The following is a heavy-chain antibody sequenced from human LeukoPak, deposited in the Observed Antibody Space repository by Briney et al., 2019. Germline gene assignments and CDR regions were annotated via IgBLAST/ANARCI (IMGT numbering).Heavy chain of an antibody. CDR2: ISGSGGST. V-gene: IGHV3-23*01. CDR1: GFTFSSYA. D-gene: IGHD5-12*01. J-gene: IGHJ6*02. Sequence: GGSLRLSCAASGFTFSSYAMSWVRQAPGKGLEWVSAISGSGGSTYYADSVKGRFTISRDNSKNTLYLQMNSLRAEDTAVYYCAKATRGGYSGYEFDHYYYGMDVWGQGTTVTVSS. CDR3: AKATRGGYSGYEFDHYYYGMDV.